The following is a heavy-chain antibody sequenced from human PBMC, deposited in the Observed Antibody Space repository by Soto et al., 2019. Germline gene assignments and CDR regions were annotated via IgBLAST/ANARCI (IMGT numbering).Heavy chain of an antibody. V-gene: IGHV3-30*18. D-gene: IGHD2-21*01. CDR2: ISYDGSNK. CDR3: AKDISYSSYYYYGMDV. J-gene: IGHJ6*02. Sequence: PGVSLRLSCAASGFTFSSYGMHWGRQAPCKGLEWVAVISYDGSNKYYADSVKGRFTISRDNSKNTLYLQMNSLRAEDTAVYYCAKDISYSSYYYYGMDVWGQGTTVTVSS. CDR1: GFTFSSYG.